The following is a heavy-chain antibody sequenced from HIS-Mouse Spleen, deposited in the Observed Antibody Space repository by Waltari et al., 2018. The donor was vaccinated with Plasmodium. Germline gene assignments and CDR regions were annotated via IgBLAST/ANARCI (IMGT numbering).Heavy chain of an antibody. CDR3: ARDRSAAALLGY. CDR1: VFTFSRHS. Sequence: EVQLVDSGGGLVKPGGSLRLSGAPSVFTFSRHSMNWVLQAPGKGLEWVSSMSSSSSYIYYADSVKGRFTISRDNAKNSLYLQMNSLRAEDTAVYYCARDRSAAALLGYWGQGTLVTVSS. J-gene: IGHJ4*02. D-gene: IGHD6-13*01. CDR2: MSSSSSYI. V-gene: IGHV3-21*01.